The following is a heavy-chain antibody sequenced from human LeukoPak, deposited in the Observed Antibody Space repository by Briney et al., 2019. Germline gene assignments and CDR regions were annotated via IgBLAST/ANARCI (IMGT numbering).Heavy chain of an antibody. CDR3: ARGGVLKSVDY. J-gene: IGHJ4*02. Sequence: SETLSLTCTVSGGSISECYWSWIRQSPGKGLEWIGYVYDIGSTKYNPSLKSRVTISVDTSKNQFSLRLSSVTAADTAVYYCARGGVLKSVDYWGQGTLVAVSS. CDR1: GGSISECY. D-gene: IGHD3-16*01. V-gene: IGHV4-59*01. CDR2: VYDIGST.